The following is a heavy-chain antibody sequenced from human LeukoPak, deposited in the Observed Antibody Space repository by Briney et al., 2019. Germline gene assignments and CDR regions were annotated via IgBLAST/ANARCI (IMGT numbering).Heavy chain of an antibody. D-gene: IGHD6-13*01. CDR3: ARGSDTAAGLY. V-gene: IGHV4-34*01. J-gene: IGHJ4*02. CDR2: INHSGIT. CDR1: GGSFSGYC. Sequence: SETLSLTCAVYGGSFSGYCWSWIRQPPGKGLEWIGEINHSGITNYNPSLKSRVSISVDSSKNQFSLKVSSVTAADTAVYYCARGSDTAAGLYWGQGTLFTVSS.